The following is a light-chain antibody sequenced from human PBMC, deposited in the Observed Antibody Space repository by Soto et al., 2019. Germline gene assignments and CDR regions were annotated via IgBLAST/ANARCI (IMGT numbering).Light chain of an antibody. Sequence: QSALTQPASVSGSPGQSITISCNGTSSDVGAYNYVSWYQQHPGKAPKLMIYDVTNRPSGVSNRFSGSKSGNTASLTSSGLQAEDEADYYCSSYTTSSTWVFGGGTKLTVL. CDR2: DVT. J-gene: IGLJ3*02. CDR1: SSDVGAYNY. V-gene: IGLV2-14*01. CDR3: SSYTTSSTWV.